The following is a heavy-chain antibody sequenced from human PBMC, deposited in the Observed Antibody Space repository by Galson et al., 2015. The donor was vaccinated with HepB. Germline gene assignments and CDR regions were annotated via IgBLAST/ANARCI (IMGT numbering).Heavy chain of an antibody. CDR3: AREVSLPVYATEHYYYYYYMDV. J-gene: IGHJ6*03. D-gene: IGHD2-8*01. CDR1: GFTFSSYA. CDR2: ISYDGSNK. Sequence: SLRLSCAASGFTFSSYAMHWVRQAPGKGLEWVAVISYDGSNKYYADSVKGRFTISRDNSKNTLYLQMNSLRAEDTAVYCCAREVSLPVYATEHYYYYYYMDVWGKGTTVTVSS. V-gene: IGHV3-30-3*01.